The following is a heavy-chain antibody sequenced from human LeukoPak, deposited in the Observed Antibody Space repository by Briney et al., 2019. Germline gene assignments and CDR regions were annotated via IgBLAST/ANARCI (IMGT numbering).Heavy chain of an antibody. CDR2: ISKDGSIK. Sequence: GGSLRLSCAVSGFNFSRAAMYWVRQAPGEGLEWVGVISKDGSIKSYSDSVKGRFHISRDNSKNTLFLQTNSLTPEDTSVYYCPREPYDIWGDGTTVTASS. CDR1: GFNFSRAA. V-gene: IGHV3-30*04. CDR3: PREPYDI. J-gene: IGHJ3*02.